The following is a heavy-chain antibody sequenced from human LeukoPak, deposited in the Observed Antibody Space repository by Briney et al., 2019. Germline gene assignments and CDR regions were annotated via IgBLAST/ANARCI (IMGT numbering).Heavy chain of an antibody. V-gene: IGHV4-34*01. CDR2: VNHSGST. CDR3: ARGGITIFGVVIINHWFDP. CDR1: GGSFSGYY. J-gene: IGHJ5*02. D-gene: IGHD3-3*01. Sequence: PSETLSLTCAVYGGSFSGYYWSWIRQPPGKWLEWIGEVNHSGSTNYNPSLKSRVTISVDTSKNQFCLKLSSVTAADTAVYYCARGGITIFGVVIINHWFDPWGQGTLVTVSS.